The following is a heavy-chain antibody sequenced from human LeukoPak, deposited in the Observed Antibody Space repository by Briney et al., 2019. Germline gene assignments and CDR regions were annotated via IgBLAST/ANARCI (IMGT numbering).Heavy chain of an antibody. V-gene: IGHV3-23*01. CDR3: AKIPPRDWNLWYYLDY. CDR1: GFTFSSYA. CDR2: ISGSGGST. Sequence: GGSLRLSCAASGFTFSSYAMSWVRQAPGKGLEWVSAISGSGGSTYYADSVKGRFTISRDNSKNTLYLQMNSLRAEDTAVYYCAKIPPRDWNLWYYLDYWGQGTLVTVSS. J-gene: IGHJ4*02. D-gene: IGHD1-7*01.